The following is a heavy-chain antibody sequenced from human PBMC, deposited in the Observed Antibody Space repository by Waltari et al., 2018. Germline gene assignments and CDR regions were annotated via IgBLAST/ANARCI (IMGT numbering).Heavy chain of an antibody. CDR1: GFTFSSYG. V-gene: IGHV3-33*01. J-gene: IGHJ4*02. D-gene: IGHD6-19*01. CDR3: ARTGNGHSSGWYSGDY. CDR2: IWYEGSKK. Sequence: QVQLVESGGGVVQPGRSLRLSCAASGFTFSSYGMPWVRQAPDKGLEGVASIWYEGSKKYYADSVKGRFTISKDNSNNTLYLQMNSLRAEDTAVYYCARTGNGHSSGWYSGDYWGQGTLVTVSS.